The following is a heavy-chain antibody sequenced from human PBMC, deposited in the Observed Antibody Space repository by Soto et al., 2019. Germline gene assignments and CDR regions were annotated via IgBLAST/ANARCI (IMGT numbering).Heavy chain of an antibody. CDR2: ISGSGDST. J-gene: IGHJ4*02. CDR1: GFTFRSYA. V-gene: IGHV3-23*01. CDR3: ASDFLYHYDNSGYSVIDH. Sequence: GGSLRLSCAASGFTFRSYAMSWVRQAPGKGLEWVSGISGSGDSTYYADSVKGRFTISRDNSKNTLYLEMNSLRAEDTAVYYCASDFLYHYDNSGYSVIDHWGQGTLVTVSS. D-gene: IGHD3-22*01.